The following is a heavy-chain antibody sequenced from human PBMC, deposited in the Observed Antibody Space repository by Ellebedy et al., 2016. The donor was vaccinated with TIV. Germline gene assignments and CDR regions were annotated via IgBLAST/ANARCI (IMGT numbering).Heavy chain of an antibody. CDR1: GFTFSSYE. CDR3: ARAFGYCSSTACQDLDY. V-gene: IGHV3-48*03. J-gene: IGHJ4*02. CDR2: ISSSGNTK. D-gene: IGHD2-2*03. Sequence: GESLKISCAASGFTFSSYEMNWVRQAPEKGLDWISYISSSGNTKYYADSAKGRFTISRDNANNSLYLQMNSLSADDTAVYYCARAFGYCSSTACQDLDYWGQGTLVTVSS.